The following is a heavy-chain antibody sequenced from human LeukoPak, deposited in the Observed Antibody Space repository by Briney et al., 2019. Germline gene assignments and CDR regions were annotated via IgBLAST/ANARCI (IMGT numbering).Heavy chain of an antibody. CDR2: TYYRSNKWNS. J-gene: IGHJ5*02. V-gene: IGHV6-1*01. Sequence: SQTLSLTCAISGDSVSSDSAVWNWIRQSPSRGLEWLGRTYYRSNKWNSHYAESVKSRLTIKPDTSRNQFSLQLNSVTPEDTAVYYCARDGSASSFNLWGQGTLVTVSS. CDR1: GDSVSSDSAV. CDR3: ARDGSASSFNL. D-gene: IGHD3-10*01.